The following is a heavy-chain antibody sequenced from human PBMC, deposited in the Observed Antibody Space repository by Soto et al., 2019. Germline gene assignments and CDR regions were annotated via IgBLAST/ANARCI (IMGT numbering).Heavy chain of an antibody. D-gene: IGHD1-26*01. CDR2: ISYDGSNK. J-gene: IGHJ4*02. CDR1: GFTFSSYG. CDR3: AKDQDGGIDY. V-gene: IGHV3-30*18. Sequence: HPGGSLRLSCAASGFTFSSYGMHWVRQAPGKGLEWVAVISYDGSNKYYADSVKGRFTISRDNSKNTLYLQMNSLRAEDTAVYYCAKDQDGGIDYWGQGTLVTVSS.